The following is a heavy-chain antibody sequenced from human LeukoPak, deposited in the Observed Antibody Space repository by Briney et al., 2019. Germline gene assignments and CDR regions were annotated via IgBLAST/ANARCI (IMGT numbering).Heavy chain of an antibody. J-gene: IGHJ4*02. CDR1: GFTFSSYE. D-gene: IGHD4-17*01. CDR3: ARAGNDYGDPDFDY. V-gene: IGHV3-23*01. CDR2: ISSGGGGT. Sequence: GGSLRLSCAASGFTFSSYEMNWVRQAPGKGLEWVSTISSGGGGTFYADSVKGRFTISRDNSKNTLYLQMNSLRAEDTAVYYCARAGNDYGDPDFDYWGQGTLVTVSS.